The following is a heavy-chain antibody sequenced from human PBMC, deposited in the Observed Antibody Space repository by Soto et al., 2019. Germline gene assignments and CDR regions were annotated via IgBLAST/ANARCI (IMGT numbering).Heavy chain of an antibody. D-gene: IGHD2-15*01. J-gene: IGHJ4*02. Sequence: LSLTCTVSGGSISSYYWSWIRQPPGKGLEWIGYIYYSGSTNYNPSLKSRVTISVDTSKNQFSLKLSSVTAADTAVYYCARADSLLLPLDYWGQGTLVTVSS. CDR2: IYYSGST. CDR1: GGSISSYY. V-gene: IGHV4-59*01. CDR3: ARADSLLLPLDY.